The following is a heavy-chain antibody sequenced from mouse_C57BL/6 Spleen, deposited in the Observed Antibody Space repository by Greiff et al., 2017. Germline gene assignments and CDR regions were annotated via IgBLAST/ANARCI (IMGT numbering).Heavy chain of an antibody. Sequence: QVQLKESGPELVKPGASVKISCKASGYAFSSSWMNWVKQRPGKGLEWIGRIYPGDGDTNYNGKFKGKATLTADKSSSTAYMQLSSLTSEDSAVYFCARDDYYGSSYLYAMDYWGQGTSVTVSS. CDR2: IYPGDGDT. CDR1: GYAFSSSW. J-gene: IGHJ4*01. D-gene: IGHD1-1*01. V-gene: IGHV1-82*01. CDR3: ARDDYYGSSYLYAMDY.